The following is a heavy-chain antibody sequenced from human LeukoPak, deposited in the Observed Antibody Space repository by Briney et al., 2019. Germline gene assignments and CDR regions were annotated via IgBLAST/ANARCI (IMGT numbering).Heavy chain of an antibody. CDR2: INYSGST. CDR1: GGSISNYY. V-gene: IGHV4-59*08. J-gene: IGHJ4*02. D-gene: IGHD2-2*01. Sequence: PSETLSLTCPASGGSISNYYWSWIRQPPGKGLEWIGYINYSGSTTYNPSLKSRVTISVDTSKNQFSLKLTSATAADTAVYYCARQAAANSIDYWGQGTVVTVSS. CDR3: ARQAAANSIDY.